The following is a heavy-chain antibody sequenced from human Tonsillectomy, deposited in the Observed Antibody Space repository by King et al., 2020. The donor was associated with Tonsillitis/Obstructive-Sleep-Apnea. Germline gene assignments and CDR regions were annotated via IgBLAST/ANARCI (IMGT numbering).Heavy chain of an antibody. V-gene: IGHV1-58*01. CDR2: SVGGSGNT. J-gene: IGHJ4*02. Sequence: QLVQSGPEVKKPGTSVKVSCMASGFTFTSSAVQWVRQACGQPLEWIGWSVGGSGNTNYAQKFQERVNITRDMSTSTAYMELSSLRSEDTAVYYCAAASGWHYYFDYWGQGTLVTVSS. CDR3: AAASGWHYYFDY. CDR1: GFTFTSSA. D-gene: IGHD6-19*01.